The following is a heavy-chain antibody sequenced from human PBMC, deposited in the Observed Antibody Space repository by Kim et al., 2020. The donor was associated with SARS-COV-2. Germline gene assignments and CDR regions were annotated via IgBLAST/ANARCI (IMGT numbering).Heavy chain of an antibody. D-gene: IGHD1-1*01. CDR2: ISAYNGNT. CDR1: GYTFTSYG. Sequence: ASVKVSCKASGYTFTSYGISWVRQAPGQGLEWMGWISAYNGNTNYAQKLQGRVTMTTDTSTSTAYMELRSLRSDDTAVYYCARVFDWNDVEGWFDPWGQGTLVTVSS. V-gene: IGHV1-18*01. J-gene: IGHJ5*02. CDR3: ARVFDWNDVEGWFDP.